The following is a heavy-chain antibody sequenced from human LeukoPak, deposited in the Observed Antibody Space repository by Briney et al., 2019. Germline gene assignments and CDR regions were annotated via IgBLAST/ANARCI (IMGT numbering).Heavy chain of an antibody. CDR3: ARYPNSGSSRWFDP. D-gene: IGHD1-26*01. J-gene: IGHJ5*02. CDR2: ISSSSSYI. Sequence: GGSLRLSCAASGFTFSTYSMNWVRQAPGKGLEWVSSISSSSSYIYYADSVKGRFTISRDNAKNSLYLQMNSLRAEDTAVYYCARYPNSGSSRWFDPWGQGTLVTVSS. V-gene: IGHV3-21*01. CDR1: GFTFSTYS.